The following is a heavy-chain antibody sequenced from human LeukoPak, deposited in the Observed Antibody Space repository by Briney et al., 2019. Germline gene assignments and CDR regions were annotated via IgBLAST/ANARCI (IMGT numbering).Heavy chain of an antibody. CDR1: GVSINDHY. CDR3: AREYDFWTGTDFSRGWLDP. J-gene: IGHJ5*02. CDR2: IYISGTT. V-gene: IGHV4-4*07. Sequence: KPSETLSLTCSISGVSINDHYWAWIRQPAERGLEWIGHIYISGTTDYNPSLRSRVTISLDMSKNSFSLRLTSMTAADTAVYYCAREYDFWTGTDFSRGWLDPWGQGIVVTVSS. D-gene: IGHD3-3*01.